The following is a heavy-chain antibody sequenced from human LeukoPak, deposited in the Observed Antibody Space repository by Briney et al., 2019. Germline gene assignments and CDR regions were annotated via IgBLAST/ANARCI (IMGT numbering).Heavy chain of an antibody. CDR3: ASSIVGPIKPFDY. J-gene: IGHJ4*02. D-gene: IGHD1-26*01. CDR2: IHTDGTST. V-gene: IGHV3-74*01. CDR1: GFAFFRYW. Sequence: PGGSLRLSCATSGFAFFRYWMHWVRQAPGKGLVWVSRIHTDGTSTDYADSVRGRFTISRDNAKKILCLQMNSLRAEDTAVYYCASSIVGPIKPFDYWGQGALVTVSS.